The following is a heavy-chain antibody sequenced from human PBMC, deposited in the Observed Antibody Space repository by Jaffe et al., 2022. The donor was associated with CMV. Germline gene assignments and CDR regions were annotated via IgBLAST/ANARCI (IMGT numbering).Heavy chain of an antibody. D-gene: IGHD3-16*02. J-gene: IGHJ2*01. CDR2: ISGSGGST. V-gene: IGHV3-23*01. Sequence: EVQLLESGGGLVQPGGSLRLSCAASGFTFSSYAMSWVRQAPGKGLEWVSAISGSGGSTYYADSVKGRFTISRDNSKNTLYLQMNSLRAEDTAVYYCAKGTMITFGGVIAFDLWGRGTLVTVSS. CDR3: AKGTMITFGGVIAFDL. CDR1: GFTFSSYA.